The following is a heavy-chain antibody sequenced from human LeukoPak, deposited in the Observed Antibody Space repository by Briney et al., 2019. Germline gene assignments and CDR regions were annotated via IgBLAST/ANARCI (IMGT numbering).Heavy chain of an antibody. CDR2: INAGNGNT. CDR1: GYTFTSYA. D-gene: IGHD3-3*01. J-gene: IGHJ6*02. CDR3: ARAKYDFWSAEEYYYYYGMDV. V-gene: IGHV1-3*01. Sequence: ASVNVSCKASGYTFTSYAMHWVRQAPGQRLEWMGWINAGNGNTKYSQKFQGRVTITADESTSTAYMELSSLRSEDTAVYYCARAKYDFWSAEEYYYYYGMDVWGQGTTVTVSS.